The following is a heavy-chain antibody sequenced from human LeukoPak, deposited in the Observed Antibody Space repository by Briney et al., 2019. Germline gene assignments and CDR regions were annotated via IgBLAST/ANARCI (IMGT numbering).Heavy chain of an antibody. CDR1: GGSISSSSYS. J-gene: IGHJ4*02. CDR3: ARLRFDFWSGYTHPYFDY. CDR2: IYYSGTT. Sequence: PSETLSLTCTVSGGSISSSSYSWGWIRQPPGKGLEWIGSIYYSGTTYYNPSLKSRVTISVDTSKTQFSLKLSSVPATDTAVYFCARLRFDFWSGYTHPYFDYWGQGTLVTVSS. V-gene: IGHV4-39*01. D-gene: IGHD3-3*01.